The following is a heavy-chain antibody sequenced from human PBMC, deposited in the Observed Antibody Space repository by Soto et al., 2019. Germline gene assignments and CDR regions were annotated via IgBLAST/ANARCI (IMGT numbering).Heavy chain of an antibody. Sequence: PGGPLRLPNTASGLKFRNYSMNWVSQAPGKGLECISYISSSSSTIYYADSVKGRFTISRDNAKNSLYLQMNSLRDEDTAVYYCARDPTELRLGELSLLVESTAPFYFDYWGQGTLVTVSS. J-gene: IGHJ4*02. CDR1: GLKFRNYS. CDR3: ARDPTELRLGELSLLVESTAPFYFDY. CDR2: ISSSSSTI. D-gene: IGHD3-16*02. V-gene: IGHV3-48*02.